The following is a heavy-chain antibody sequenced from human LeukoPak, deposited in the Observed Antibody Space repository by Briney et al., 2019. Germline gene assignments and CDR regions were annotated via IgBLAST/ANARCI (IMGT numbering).Heavy chain of an antibody. CDR2: IYSGGST. CDR1: GFTFSSYS. CDR3: AKWAGYSSTWYGLFDC. Sequence: GGSLRLSCAASGFTFSSYSMSWVRQAPGKGLEWVSVIYSGGSTYYADSVKGRFTISRDNSKNTLYLQMNSLRAEDTAVYYCAKWAGYSSTWYGLFDCWGQGTLVTVSS. D-gene: IGHD6-13*01. V-gene: IGHV3-66*01. J-gene: IGHJ4*02.